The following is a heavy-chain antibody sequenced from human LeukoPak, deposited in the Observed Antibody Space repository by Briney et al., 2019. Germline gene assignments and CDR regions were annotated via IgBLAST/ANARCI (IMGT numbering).Heavy chain of an antibody. V-gene: IGHV4-34*01. D-gene: IGHD6-25*01. J-gene: IGHJ5*02. CDR3: ARGSYSSAWDGLIYFDP. CDR1: GGSFSGYY. Sequence: SETLSLTCAVYGGSFSGYYWSWIRQPPGQGLEWIGEINQSGGTTYNPSLKSRVSMSIDTSKKQFSLNLNSVTAADTAVYYCARGSYSSAWDGLIYFDPWGQGTLVIVSS. CDR2: INQSGGT.